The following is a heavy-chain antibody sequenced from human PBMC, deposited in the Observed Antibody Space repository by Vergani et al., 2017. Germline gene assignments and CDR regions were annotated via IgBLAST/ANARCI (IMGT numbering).Heavy chain of an antibody. CDR1: GASISSNNC. J-gene: IGHJ4*02. CDR3: ATIGYRRWGYYFDY. V-gene: IGHV4-4*03. CDR2: ICHTEDT. D-gene: IGHD2-2*02. Sequence: VQLQESGPGLVKPPGTLSLTCAVSGASISSNNCWTWVRQPPGKGLAWIGEICHTEDTKYSPSLKRRVTVSVDESRNLFSLRLNSVTSADTAVYYCATIGYRRWGYYFDYWGQGILVTVSS.